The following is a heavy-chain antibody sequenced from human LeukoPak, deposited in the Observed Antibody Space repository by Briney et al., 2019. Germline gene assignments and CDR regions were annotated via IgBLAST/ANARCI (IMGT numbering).Heavy chain of an antibody. V-gene: IGHV3-23*01. CDR3: AKDPTAMVPNDAFDI. CDR1: RFTFNSYW. D-gene: IGHD5-18*01. CDR2: ISGSGGST. Sequence: GGSLRLSCAASRFTFNSYWMHWVRQAPGKGLEWVSAISGSGGSTYYADSVKGRFTISRDNSKNTLYLQMNSLRAEDTAVYYCAKDPTAMVPNDAFDIWGQGTMVTVSS. J-gene: IGHJ3*02.